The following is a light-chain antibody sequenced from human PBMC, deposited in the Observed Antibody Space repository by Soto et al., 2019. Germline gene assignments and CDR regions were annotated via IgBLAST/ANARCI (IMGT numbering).Light chain of an antibody. Sequence: QSVLTQPPSASGTPGQRVTISCSGSSSNIGSNTVNWYQQLPGKAPKLLIYDNDRRPSGVPDRFSGSKSGTSGSLAISDLHSEDEAEYFCAAWHDSRNAWVFGGGTQLTVL. CDR2: DND. V-gene: IGLV1-44*01. CDR1: SSNIGSNT. CDR3: AAWHDSRNAWV. J-gene: IGLJ3*02.